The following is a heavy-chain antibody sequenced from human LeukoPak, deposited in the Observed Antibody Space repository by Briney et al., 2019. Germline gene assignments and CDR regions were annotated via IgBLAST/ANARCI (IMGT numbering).Heavy chain of an antibody. D-gene: IGHD6-19*01. J-gene: IGHJ3*02. Sequence: GGSLRLSCSVSGFKFADYDMSWLRQAPGKGLEWVSVIYSGGSTYYADSVKGRFTISRDNSKNTLYLQMNSLRAEDTAVYYCAREGGYSSGWPGAFDIWGQGTMVTVSS. CDR1: GFKFADYD. CDR2: IYSGGST. V-gene: IGHV3-66*01. CDR3: AREGGYSSGWPGAFDI.